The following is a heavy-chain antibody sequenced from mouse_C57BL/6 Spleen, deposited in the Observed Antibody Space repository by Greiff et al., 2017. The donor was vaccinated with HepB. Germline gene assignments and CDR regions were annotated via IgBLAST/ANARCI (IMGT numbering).Heavy chain of an antibody. CDR3: AKGGGNYVDAMDY. J-gene: IGHJ4*01. Sequence: VHLVESGPGLVQPSQSLSITCTVSGFSLTSYGVHWVRQSPGKGLEWLGVIWRGGSTDYNAAFMSRLSITKDNSKSQVFFKMNSLQADDTAIYYCAKGGGNYVDAMDYWGQGTSVTVSS. CDR1: GFSLTSYG. V-gene: IGHV2-5*01. CDR2: IWRGGST. D-gene: IGHD2-1*01.